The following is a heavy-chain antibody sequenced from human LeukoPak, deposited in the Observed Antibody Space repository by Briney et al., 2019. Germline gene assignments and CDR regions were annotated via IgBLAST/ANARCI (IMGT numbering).Heavy chain of an antibody. CDR3: AKDSGRGYFPDAFDI. CDR2: ISGSGGST. J-gene: IGHJ3*02. CDR1: GFTFSSYA. D-gene: IGHD3-22*01. Sequence: GGSLRLSCAASGFTFSSYAMNWVRQAPGKGLEWVSAISGSGGSTYYADSVKGRFTISRDNSKNTLYLQMNSLRAEDTAVYYCAKDSGRGYFPDAFDIWGQGTMVTVSS. V-gene: IGHV3-23*01.